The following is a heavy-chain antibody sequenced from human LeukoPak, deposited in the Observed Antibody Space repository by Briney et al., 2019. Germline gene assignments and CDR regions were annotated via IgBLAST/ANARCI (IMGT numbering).Heavy chain of an antibody. V-gene: IGHV3-30*18. CDR3: AKDMGDADYVVDY. D-gene: IGHD4-17*01. J-gene: IGHJ4*02. CDR2: ISYDGSNE. Sequence: GGSLRRSCAASGFTFNTYGMHWVRQAPGKGLEWVAVISYDGSNEYYADSVKGRFTISRDNSKNTLYLQMDSLRVEDTAVYFCAKDMGDADYVVDYWGQGTLVTVSS. CDR1: GFTFNTYG.